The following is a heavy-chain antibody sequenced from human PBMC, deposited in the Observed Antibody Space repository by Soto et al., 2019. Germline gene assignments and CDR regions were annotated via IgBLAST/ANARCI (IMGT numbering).Heavy chain of an antibody. V-gene: IGHV4-39*01. J-gene: IGHJ4*02. CDR1: GGSISSSSYY. CDR3: ARQGNDYGDYSVDY. Sequence: QLQLQESGPGLVKPSETLSLTCTVSGGSISSSSYYWGWIRQPPGKGLEWIGSIYYSGSTYYNPSLKSRVTIAVATSKNQFSLKLSSVTAADTAVYYCARQGNDYGDYSVDYWGQGTLVTVSS. D-gene: IGHD4-17*01. CDR2: IYYSGST.